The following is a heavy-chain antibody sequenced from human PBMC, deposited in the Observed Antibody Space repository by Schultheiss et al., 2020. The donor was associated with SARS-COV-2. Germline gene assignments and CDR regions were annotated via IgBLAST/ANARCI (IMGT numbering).Heavy chain of an antibody. Sequence: SETLSLTCTVYGGSFSGYYWSWIRQHPGKGLEWIGYIYYSGSTYYNPSLKSRVTISVDTSKNQFSLKLSSVTAADTAVYYCARGLSDFWSGYHHFDYWGQGTLVTVSS. D-gene: IGHD3-3*01. J-gene: IGHJ4*02. CDR2: IYYSGST. V-gene: IGHV4-31*03. CDR1: GGSFSGYY. CDR3: ARGLSDFWSGYHHFDY.